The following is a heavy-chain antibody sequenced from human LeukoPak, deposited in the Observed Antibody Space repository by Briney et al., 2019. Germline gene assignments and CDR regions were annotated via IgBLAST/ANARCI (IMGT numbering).Heavy chain of an antibody. Sequence: SETLSLMCSVYGGSFSDYFWSWIRQPPGKGLEWIGEVDDGGNTNYNPSLMSRVIVAMEKSKKQFSLVMRSVTAADTAIYYCARFSKMTWGDWGGAFDVWGQGTTVIVSS. V-gene: IGHV4-34*01. J-gene: IGHJ3*01. CDR3: ARFSKMTWGDWGGAFDV. CDR1: GGSFSDYF. D-gene: IGHD2-21*02. CDR2: VDDGGNT.